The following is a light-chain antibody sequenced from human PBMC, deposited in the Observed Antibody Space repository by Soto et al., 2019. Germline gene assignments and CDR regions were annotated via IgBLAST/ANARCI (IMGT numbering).Light chain of an antibody. J-gene: IGKJ1*01. CDR1: QSVSSS. CDR2: DAS. V-gene: IGKV3-15*01. CDR3: QQYENWPRT. Sequence: EIVMTQSPATLSVSPGERATLSCRASQSVSSSLAWYQQKPGQAPRLLIYDASTRATGIPARFSGSGSGTEFTLTISSLQSEDLGVYYCQQYENWPRTFGQGTKVEIK.